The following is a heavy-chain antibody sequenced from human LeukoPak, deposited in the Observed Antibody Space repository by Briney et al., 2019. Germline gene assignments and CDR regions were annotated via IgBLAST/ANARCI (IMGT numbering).Heavy chain of an antibody. J-gene: IGHJ4*02. Sequence: GGSLRLSCAASGFTFSSYGMHWVRQAPGKGLEWVAVISYDGSNKYYADSVKGRFTISRDNSKNTLYLQMNSLRAEDTAVYYCAREEGDYDSSGYHFDYWGQGTLVTVSS. V-gene: IGHV3-30*03. CDR2: ISYDGSNK. CDR3: AREEGDYDSSGYHFDY. CDR1: GFTFSSYG. D-gene: IGHD3-22*01.